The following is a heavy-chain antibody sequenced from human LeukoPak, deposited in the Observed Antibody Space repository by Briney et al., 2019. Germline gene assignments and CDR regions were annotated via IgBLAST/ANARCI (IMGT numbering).Heavy chain of an antibody. V-gene: IGHV4-4*07. Sequence: PSETLSLTCTVSGGSISGSYWSWIRQPAGQGLEWIGRIYITGSTNYNPSLKSRVTISVDKSTNQFSLKMSSVTAADTAVYYCARGTYGSGSRVYYYYYMDVWGKGTTVTVSS. J-gene: IGHJ6*03. CDR1: GGSISGSY. CDR2: IYITGST. CDR3: ARGTYGSGSRVYYYYYMDV. D-gene: IGHD3-10*01.